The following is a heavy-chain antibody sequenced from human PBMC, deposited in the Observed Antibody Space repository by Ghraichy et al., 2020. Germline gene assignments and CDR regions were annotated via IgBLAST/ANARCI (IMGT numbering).Heavy chain of an antibody. Sequence: ASVKVSCKASGYTFTSYAMHWVRQAPGQRLEWMGWINAGNGNTKYSQKFQGRVTITRDTSASTAYMELSSLRSEDTAVYYCAREGYTAMVTGDSYYFDYWGQGTLVTVSS. D-gene: IGHD5-18*01. CDR3: AREGYTAMVTGDSYYFDY. CDR1: GYTFTSYA. V-gene: IGHV1-3*01. J-gene: IGHJ4*02. CDR2: INAGNGNT.